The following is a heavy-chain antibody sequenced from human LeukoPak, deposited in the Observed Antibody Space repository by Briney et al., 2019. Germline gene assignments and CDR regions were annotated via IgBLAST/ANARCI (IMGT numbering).Heavy chain of an antibody. D-gene: IGHD2-21*01. CDR3: ARDLSYFSFDD. Sequence: GGSLRLSCAASGFTFSSHGMNWVRQAPGKGLEWVAGISPDGSKKYYVDAVKGRFTISRDNSKNTLYLQMNSLRVEDTATYYCARDLSYFSFDDWGQGTTVTVSS. CDR1: GFTFSSHG. J-gene: IGHJ6*02. CDR2: ISPDGSKK. V-gene: IGHV3-33*01.